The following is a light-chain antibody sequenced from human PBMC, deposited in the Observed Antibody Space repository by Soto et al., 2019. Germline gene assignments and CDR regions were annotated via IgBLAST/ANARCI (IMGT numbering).Light chain of an antibody. CDR2: DAS. J-gene: IGKJ3*01. V-gene: IGKV1-5*01. CDR3: QQYNTYIT. CDR1: QSISRW. Sequence: DIQMTQSPSTLSSSVGDRVTITCRASQSISRWLAWYQQKPGQAPKLLIFDASSSQSGVPSRFSGSGSGTEFTLTISSLPHDDFATYYCQQYNTYITFGPGTKVDIE.